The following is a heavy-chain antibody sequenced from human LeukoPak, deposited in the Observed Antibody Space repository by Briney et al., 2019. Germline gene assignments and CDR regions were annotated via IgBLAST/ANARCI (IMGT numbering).Heavy chain of an antibody. Sequence: ASVKVFCKASGYTFTSYDINWVRQATGQGLEWMGWMNPNSGNTGYAQKFQGRVTITRNTSISTAYMELSSLRSEDTAVYYCARRYCSSTSCYPRAYWFDPWGQGTLVTVSS. CDR3: ARRYCSSTSCYPRAYWFDP. V-gene: IGHV1-8*03. CDR2: MNPNSGNT. D-gene: IGHD2-2*01. CDR1: GYTFTSYD. J-gene: IGHJ5*02.